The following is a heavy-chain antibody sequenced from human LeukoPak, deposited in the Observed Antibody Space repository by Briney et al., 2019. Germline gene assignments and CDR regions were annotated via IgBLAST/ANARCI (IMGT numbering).Heavy chain of an antibody. V-gene: IGHV3-66*01. CDR3: ARGYSSLSCAFDI. Sequence: GGSLRLSCAASGFTVSSNYMSWVRQAPGKGLEWVSVIYSGGKSYYADSVKGRFTISRDNSRDTLYLQMDSLSAEDTAIYYCARGYSSLSCAFDIWGQGTMVTVSS. CDR1: GFTVSSNY. D-gene: IGHD6-19*01. CDR2: IYSGGKS. J-gene: IGHJ3*02.